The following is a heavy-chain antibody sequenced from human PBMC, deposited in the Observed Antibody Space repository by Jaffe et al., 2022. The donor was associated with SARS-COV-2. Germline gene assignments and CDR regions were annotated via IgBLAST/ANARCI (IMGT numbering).Heavy chain of an antibody. CDR3: ARDGGEYSYGSSAFDI. D-gene: IGHD5-18*01. V-gene: IGHV3-30-3*01. CDR1: GFTFSSYA. J-gene: IGHJ3*02. CDR2: ISYDGSNK. Sequence: QVQLVESGGGVVQPGRSLRLSCAASGFTFSSYAMHWVRQAPGKGLEWVAVISYDGSNKYYADSVKGRFTISRDNSKNTLYLQMNSLRAEDTAVYYCARDGGEYSYGSSAFDIWGQGTMVTVSS.